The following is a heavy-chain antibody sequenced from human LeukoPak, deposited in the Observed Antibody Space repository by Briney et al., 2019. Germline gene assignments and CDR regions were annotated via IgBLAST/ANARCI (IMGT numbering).Heavy chain of an antibody. CDR2: FDPEDGET. D-gene: IGHD2-21*02. CDR3: ARDRAYCGGDCYLYYFDY. CDR1: GYTLTELS. V-gene: IGHV1-24*01. J-gene: IGHJ4*02. Sequence: APVKVSCKVSGYTLTELSMHWVRQAPGKGLEWMGGFDPEDGETIYAQKFQGRVTITADKSTSTAYMELSSLRSEDTAVYYCARDRAYCGGDCYLYYFDYWGQGTLVTVSS.